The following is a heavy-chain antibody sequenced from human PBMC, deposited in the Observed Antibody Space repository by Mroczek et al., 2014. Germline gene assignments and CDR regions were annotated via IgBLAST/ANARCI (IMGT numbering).Heavy chain of an antibody. D-gene: IGHD3-22*01. CDR3: ARDEGSYYYDSSGKLDY. Sequence: QVQLVQSGAEVKKPGASVKVSCKASGYTFTSYGISWVRQAPGQGLEWMGWISAYNGNTNYAQKLQGRVTMTTDTSTSTAYMELRSLRSDDTAVYYCARDEGSYYYDSSGKLDYVGQGTPGPPSP. CDR1: GYTFTSYG. J-gene: IGHJ4*02. V-gene: IGHV1-18*01. CDR2: ISAYNGNT.